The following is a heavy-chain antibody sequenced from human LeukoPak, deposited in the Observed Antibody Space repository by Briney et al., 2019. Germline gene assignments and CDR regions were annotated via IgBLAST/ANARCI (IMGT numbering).Heavy chain of an antibody. CDR1: GFTFSSYT. J-gene: IGHJ6*02. V-gene: IGHV3-48*02. Sequence: GGSLRLSCAASGFTFSSYTMNWVRQAPGKGLEWVSHISSSGDTIYYADSVKGRFTISRDNAKNSLYLQMSSLRDEDTAVYYCARYGNGMGVWGQGTTLTVSS. CDR2: ISSSGDTI. CDR3: ARYGNGMGV. D-gene: IGHD4-17*01.